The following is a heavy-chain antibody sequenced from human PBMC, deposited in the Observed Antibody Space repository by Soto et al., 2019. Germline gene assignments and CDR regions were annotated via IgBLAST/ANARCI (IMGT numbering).Heavy chain of an antibody. CDR3: ARGWLGPDV. CDR1: GFTFSGRS. V-gene: IGHV3-74*01. J-gene: IGHJ6*04. D-gene: IGHD5-18*01. CDR2: IDNAGTDS. Sequence: EVQLVESGGGLVQPGGSLRLSCAASGFTFSGRSMHWVRQAPGKGLVWVSGIDNAGTDSTYADSVKGRFTSSRDNAKNTLYLQMNSRRVEDTTVYYSARGWLGPDVWGKGTTVTVSS.